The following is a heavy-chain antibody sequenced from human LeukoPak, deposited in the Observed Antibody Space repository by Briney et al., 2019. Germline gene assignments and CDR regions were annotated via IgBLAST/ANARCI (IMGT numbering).Heavy chain of an antibody. CDR3: ARGRYCSADICSGGDAFDI. J-gene: IGHJ3*02. CDR1: GGSINNYH. D-gene: IGHD2-15*01. V-gene: IGHV4-4*07. Sequence: PSETLSLTCTVSGGSINNYHWSWIRQPAGKGLEWIGRIYTRGSTNYNPSLKSRVTMSVDTSKNQFSLKLSSVTAAGTAVYYCARGRYCSADICSGGDAFDIWGQGTMVSVSS. CDR2: IYTRGST.